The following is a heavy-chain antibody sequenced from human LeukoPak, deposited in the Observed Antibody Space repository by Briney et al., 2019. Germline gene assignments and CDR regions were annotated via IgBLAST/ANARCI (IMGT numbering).Heavy chain of an antibody. D-gene: IGHD1-14*01. CDR1: GYVFTSYG. J-gene: IGHJ5*02. V-gene: IGHV1-2*06. Sequence: ASVKVSCKASGYVFTSYGINWVRQAPGQRLEWMGRINPNSGGTNYAQKFQGRVTMTRDTSISTAYMELSRLRSDDTAVYYCARENRQGNWFDPWGQGTLVTVSS. CDR2: INPNSGGT. CDR3: ARENRQGNWFDP.